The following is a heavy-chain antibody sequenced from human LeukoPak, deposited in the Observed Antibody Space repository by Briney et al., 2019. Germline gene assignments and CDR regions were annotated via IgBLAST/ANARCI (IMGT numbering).Heavy chain of an antibody. CDR1: GGSINGYY. J-gene: IGHJ4*02. CDR3: ARSFTTSGYYWAY. Sequence: SETLSLTCTVSGGSINGYYWSWIRQTPGKGLEWIGYIYYSGATNYEPSLKSRVTISVDTSKNQFSLKLSSVTAADTAFYYCARSFTTSGYYWAYWGQGTLVAVSS. V-gene: IGHV4-59*01. D-gene: IGHD3-22*01. CDR2: IYYSGAT.